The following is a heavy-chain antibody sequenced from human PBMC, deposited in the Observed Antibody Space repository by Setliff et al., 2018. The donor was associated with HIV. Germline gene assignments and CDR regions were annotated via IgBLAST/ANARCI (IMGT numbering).Heavy chain of an antibody. J-gene: IGHJ4*02. D-gene: IGHD3-10*01. Sequence: GSLRLSCAASGFTFSNSAMHWVRQAPGKGLEWVSTIYSDGSTYHADSVNGRFTLSRDISENALYLQIDSLRPEDTAVYYCARLRLYNSALDYWGQGTLVTVSS. CDR2: IYSDGST. CDR3: ARLRLYNSALDY. CDR1: GFTFSNSA. V-gene: IGHV3-66*02.